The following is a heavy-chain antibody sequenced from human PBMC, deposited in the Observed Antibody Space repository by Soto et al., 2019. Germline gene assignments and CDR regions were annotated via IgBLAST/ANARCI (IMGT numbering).Heavy chain of an antibody. CDR3: ARSSSGYYNWFDP. CDR2: IYYSGST. CDR1: DDSISSYY. J-gene: IGHJ5*02. Sequence: KSSETLSLTCTVSDDSISSYYWNWIRQPPGKGLEWIGYIYYSGSTNYNPSLKSRVTISVDTSKNQFSLKLSSVTAADTAVYYCARSSSGYYNWFDPWGQGTLVNVSS. V-gene: IGHV4-59*01. D-gene: IGHD6-13*01.